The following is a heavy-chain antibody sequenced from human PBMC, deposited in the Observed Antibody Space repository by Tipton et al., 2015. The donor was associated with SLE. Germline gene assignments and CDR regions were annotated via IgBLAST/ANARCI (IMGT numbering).Heavy chain of an antibody. CDR3: ARGYYDMWTGYYSFDY. D-gene: IGHD3-9*01. Sequence: TLSLTCAVYGGSFSGYYWSWIRQPPGKGLEWIGEINHSGSTNHNSSLKSRVTISVDTSKNQFSLKLTSVSAADTADYYCARGYYDMWTGYYSFDYWGQGTLVTVSS. CDR1: GGSFSGYY. V-gene: IGHV4-34*01. J-gene: IGHJ4*02. CDR2: INHSGST.